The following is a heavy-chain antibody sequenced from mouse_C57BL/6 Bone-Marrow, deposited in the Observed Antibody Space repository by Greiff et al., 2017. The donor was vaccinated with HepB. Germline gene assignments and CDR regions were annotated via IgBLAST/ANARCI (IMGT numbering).Heavy chain of an antibody. Sequence: EVKLVESGGGLVQSGRSLRLSCATSGFTFSDFYMEWVRQAPGKGLEWIAASRNKANDYTTEYSASVKGRFIVSRDTSQSILYLQMNALRAEDTAIYYCARDAGGGYFDVWGTGTTVTVSS. CDR3: ARDAGGGYFDV. CDR2: SRNKANDYTT. CDR1: GFTFSDFY. J-gene: IGHJ1*03. V-gene: IGHV7-1*01.